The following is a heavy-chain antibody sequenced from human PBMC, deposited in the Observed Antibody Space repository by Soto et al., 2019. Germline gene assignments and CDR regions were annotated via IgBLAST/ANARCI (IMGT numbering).Heavy chain of an antibody. CDR2: IYYSGST. J-gene: IGHJ4*02. CDR3: AGVTNWNYGY. Sequence: KPSETLSLTCTVSGGSISSYYWSWIRQPPGKGLEWIGYIYYSGSTNYNPSLKSRVTISVDTSKNQFSRKLSSVTAADTAVYYCAGVTNWNYGYWGQGTLVTVSS. V-gene: IGHV4-59*01. CDR1: GGSISSYY. D-gene: IGHD1-7*01.